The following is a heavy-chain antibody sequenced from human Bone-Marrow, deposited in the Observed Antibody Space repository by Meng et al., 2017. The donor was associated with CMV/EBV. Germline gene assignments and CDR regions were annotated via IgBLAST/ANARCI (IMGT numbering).Heavy chain of an antibody. J-gene: IGHJ4*02. V-gene: IGHV3-11*01. D-gene: IGHD5-24*01. CDR3: ARGALRWLQSPPVF. Sequence: GESLKISCAASGFTFSDYYMSWIRQAPGKGLEWVSYISSSGSTIYYADSVKGRFTISRDHAKNSLYLQMNRLRAEDTAVYYCARGALRWLQSPPVFWGQGTLVTVSS. CDR1: GFTFSDYY. CDR2: ISSSGSTI.